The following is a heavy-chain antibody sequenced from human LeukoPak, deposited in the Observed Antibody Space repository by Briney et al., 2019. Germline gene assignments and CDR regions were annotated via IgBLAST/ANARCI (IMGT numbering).Heavy chain of an antibody. V-gene: IGHV4-39*01. CDR3: GRLFDS. CDR1: GGAIISDNFS. J-gene: IGHJ4*02. CDR2: INYSGTI. Sequence: SETLSLTCTVSGGAIISDNFSWGWVRQPPGKGLEWVGSINYSGTIYYNPSLRSRVSISVDTSRTQFFLRLNSVTAADTAVYYCGRLFDSWGQGILVTVSS.